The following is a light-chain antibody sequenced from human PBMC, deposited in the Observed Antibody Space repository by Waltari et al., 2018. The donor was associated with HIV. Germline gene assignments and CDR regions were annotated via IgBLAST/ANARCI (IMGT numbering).Light chain of an antibody. J-gene: IGLJ2*01. CDR2: STD. V-gene: IGLV8-61*01. Sequence: QTVVTQEPTFSVSPGETVPLTRGLTFALVPTRHSLSSYQRTPGQAPRTVIYSTDSRSSGVPDRFSGSILGNKAALTITGAQAEDESEYYCVLYLGSGILVFGGGTKLTVL. CDR1: FALVPTRHS. CDR3: VLYLGSGILV.